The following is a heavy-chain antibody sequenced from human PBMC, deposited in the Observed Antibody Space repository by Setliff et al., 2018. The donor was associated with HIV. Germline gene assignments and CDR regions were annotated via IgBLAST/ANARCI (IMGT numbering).Heavy chain of an antibody. Sequence: PSETLSLTCNVSGASTNAYFLSWVRHPAGKGLEWIGHIYTSGITNHHPSLKSRVTTSLDTSKEQFSLRLRSVTAADTAIYYCAREPSPSQWQPLDFDVWGRGILVTVSS. CDR2: IYTSGIT. CDR3: AREPSPSQWQPLDFDV. V-gene: IGHV4-4*07. CDR1: GASTNAYF. D-gene: IGHD6-19*01. J-gene: IGHJ4*02.